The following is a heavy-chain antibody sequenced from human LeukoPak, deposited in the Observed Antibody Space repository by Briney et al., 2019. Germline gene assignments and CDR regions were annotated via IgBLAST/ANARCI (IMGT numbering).Heavy chain of an antibody. V-gene: IGHV4-61*02. J-gene: IGHJ6*03. CDR2: IYTSGST. CDR1: GGSISSGSYY. CDR3: ARTDRANYYMDV. Sequence: PSQTLSLTCTVSGGSISSGSYYWSWIRQPAGKGLEWIGRIYTSGSTNYNPSLKSRVTISVDTSKNQFSLKLSSVTAADTAVYYCARTDRANYYMDVWGKGTTVTVSS.